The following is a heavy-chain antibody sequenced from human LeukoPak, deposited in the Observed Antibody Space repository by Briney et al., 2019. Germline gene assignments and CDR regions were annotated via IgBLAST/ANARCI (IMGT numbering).Heavy chain of an antibody. CDR3: ARDGDIVVVVAALFDY. CDR2: ISSSSSYI. Sequence: PGGSLRLSCAASGFTFSSYSMNWVRQAPGKGLEWVSSISSSSSYIYYADSVKGRFTISRDNAKNSLYLQMNSLRAEDTALYYCARDGDIVVVVAALFDYWGQGTLVTVSS. D-gene: IGHD2-15*01. J-gene: IGHJ4*02. CDR1: GFTFSSYS. V-gene: IGHV3-21*01.